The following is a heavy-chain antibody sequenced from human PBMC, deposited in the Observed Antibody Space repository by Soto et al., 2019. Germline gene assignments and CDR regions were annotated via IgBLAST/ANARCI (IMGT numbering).Heavy chain of an antibody. CDR2: ISYDGSNK. D-gene: IGHD2-15*01. Sequence: QVQLVESGGGVVQPGRSLRLSCAASGFTFSSYAMHWVRQAPGKGLEWVAVISYDGSNKYYADSVKGRFTISRDNSKNTLYLQMNSMRAEDTAVYDGARPPWHGGNWYYFDFWGQGTLVTVSS. J-gene: IGHJ4*02. CDR3: ARPPWHGGNWYYFDF. V-gene: IGHV3-30-3*01. CDR1: GFTFSSYA.